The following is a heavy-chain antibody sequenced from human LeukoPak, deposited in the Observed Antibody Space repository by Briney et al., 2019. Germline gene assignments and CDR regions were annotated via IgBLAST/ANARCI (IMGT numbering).Heavy chain of an antibody. D-gene: IGHD6-19*01. V-gene: IGHV4-39*01. CDR2: IYYSGST. J-gene: IGHJ4*02. CDR1: GGSISSSSYY. Sequence: PSETPSLTCTVSGGSISSSSYYWGWIRQPPGKGLEWIGSIYYSGSTYYNPSLKSRVTISVDTSKNQFSLRVSFMTAADTAVYFCARNADVTVASVTFDYWGQGTLVTVSS. CDR3: ARNADVTVASVTFDY.